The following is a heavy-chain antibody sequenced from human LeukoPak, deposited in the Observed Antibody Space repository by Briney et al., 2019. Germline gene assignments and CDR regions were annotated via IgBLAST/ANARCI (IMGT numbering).Heavy chain of an antibody. CDR2: IRQDGSDK. V-gene: IGHV3-7*01. CDR1: GFTSTTAW. D-gene: IGHD6-13*01. J-gene: IGHJ3*01. Sequence: PGGSLTLSCAISGFTSTTAWMTWVRQAPGKGLEGGADIRQDGSDKYYVDSVKGRFIISRDNAKKSVSLHMNNLRVEDTAVYYCVVYKYILSWSAFDFWGRGTMVTVSS. CDR3: VVYKYILSWSAFDF.